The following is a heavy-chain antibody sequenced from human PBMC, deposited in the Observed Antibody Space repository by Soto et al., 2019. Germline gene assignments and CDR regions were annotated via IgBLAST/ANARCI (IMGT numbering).Heavy chain of an antibody. J-gene: IGHJ4*02. CDR2: INGGNGKT. V-gene: IGHV1-3*01. Sequence: QVHLVQSGAEVKKPGASVQVSCKASGYTFTSYAMHWVRQAPGQRLEWMGWINGGNGKTKYSQKFQGRVTIIGDTSASTAYMELSSLRSEDTAVYYCARDPPDRGYIDFWGRGTLVTVSS. CDR1: GYTFTSYA. D-gene: IGHD2-15*01. CDR3: ARDPPDRGYIDF.